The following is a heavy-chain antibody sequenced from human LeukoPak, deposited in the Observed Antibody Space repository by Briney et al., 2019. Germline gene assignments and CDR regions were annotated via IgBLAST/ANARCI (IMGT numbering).Heavy chain of an antibody. CDR3: ARGYCSGGSCYSYYYYNYMDV. Sequence: SETLSLTSTVSGGSISSSSYYWGWIRQPPGKGLEWIGSIYYSGSTYYNPSLKGRVTISVDTSKNQFSLTLSSVTAADTAVYYCARGYCSGGSCYSYYYYNYMDVWGKGTTVTVSS. CDR2: IYYSGST. J-gene: IGHJ6*03. D-gene: IGHD2-15*01. CDR1: GGSISSSSYY. V-gene: IGHV4-39*07.